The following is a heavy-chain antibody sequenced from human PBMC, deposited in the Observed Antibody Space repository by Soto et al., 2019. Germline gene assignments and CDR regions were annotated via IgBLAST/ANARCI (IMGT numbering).Heavy chain of an antibody. D-gene: IGHD6-13*01. V-gene: IGHV2-70*01. J-gene: IGHJ5*02. CDR2: IDWDDDK. CDR3: ARSIAAAGTLRSRSQMFDP. Sequence: SGPTLVNPTQTLTLTCTFSGFSLSTSGMCVSWIRQPPGKALEWLALIDWDDDKYYSTSLKTRLTISKDTSKNQVVLTMTNMDPVDTATYYCARSIAAAGTLRSRSQMFDPWGQGTLVTVSS. CDR1: GFSLSTSGMC.